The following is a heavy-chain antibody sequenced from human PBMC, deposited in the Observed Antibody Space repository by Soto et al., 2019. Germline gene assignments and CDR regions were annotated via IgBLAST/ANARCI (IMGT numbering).Heavy chain of an antibody. CDR3: ARVGFPLDY. Sequence: SVKVSCKASGCTFSSYTISWVRQAPGQGLEWMGRIIPILGIANYAQKFQGRVTITADKSTSTAYMELSSLRSEDTAVYYRARVGFPLDYWGQGTLVTVSS. J-gene: IGHJ4*02. CDR1: GCTFSSYT. D-gene: IGHD3-10*01. V-gene: IGHV1-69*02. CDR2: IIPILGIA.